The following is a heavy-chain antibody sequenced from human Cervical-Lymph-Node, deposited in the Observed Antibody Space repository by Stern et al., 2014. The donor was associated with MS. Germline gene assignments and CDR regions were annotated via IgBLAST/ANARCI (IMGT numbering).Heavy chain of an antibody. CDR2: VSACNGNR. Sequence: QVQLVQSGPEVKKPGASVKVSCKASGYTFSSYGITWVRQAPGQGLEWMGWVSACNGNRNSAQKFQGRVTVPTDTFTDTAYMELRSLRSDDTAVYYCARDAPDSSAWLDYWGQGTLVTVSS. CDR3: ARDAPDSSAWLDY. J-gene: IGHJ4*02. D-gene: IGHD3-22*01. V-gene: IGHV1-18*01. CDR1: GYTFSSYG.